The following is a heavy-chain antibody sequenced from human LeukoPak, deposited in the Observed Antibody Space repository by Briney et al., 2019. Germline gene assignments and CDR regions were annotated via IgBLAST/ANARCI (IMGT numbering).Heavy chain of an antibody. CDR3: ARGPANFLDY. V-gene: IGHV3-23*01. CDR1: FTXXXYA. D-gene: IGHD6-25*01. Sequence: FTXXXYAMSWVRQAPGKGLEWVSAISGSGDGTYYAESVKGRFTISRDNSKNTLYLQMNSLRVEDTAVYYCARGPANFLDYWGQGTLVTVSS. J-gene: IGHJ4*02. CDR2: ISGSGDGT.